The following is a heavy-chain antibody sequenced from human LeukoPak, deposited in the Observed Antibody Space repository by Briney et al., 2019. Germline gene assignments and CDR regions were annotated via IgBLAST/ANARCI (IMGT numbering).Heavy chain of an antibody. CDR2: INPSGGST. CDR1: GYTFTSYY. V-gene: IGHV1-46*01. D-gene: IGHD1-26*01. Sequence: ASVKVSCKASGYTFTSYYMHWVRQAPGQGLEWMGIINPSGGSTSYAQKFQGRVTMTRDTSTSTVYMELSSLRSEDTAVYYCARNKGGGTSPLRAEDKFSQQGGQGPLFTVSS. CDR3: ARNKGGGTSPLRAEDKFSQQ. J-gene: IGHJ1*01.